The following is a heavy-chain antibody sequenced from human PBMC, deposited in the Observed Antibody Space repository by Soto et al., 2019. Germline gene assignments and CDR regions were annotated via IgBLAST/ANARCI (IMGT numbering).Heavy chain of an antibody. V-gene: IGHV1-3*04. CDR3: AAQRGGSSSPFDY. Sequence: ASVKASCKASGYTFTTYAIHWVRQAPGQRLEWMGWINTGNGDTKFSQKFQGRLVITRDTSANTAYMELTNMGPVDTATYYCAAQRGGSSSPFDYWGHGTLVTVSS. D-gene: IGHD6-6*01. CDR2: INTGNGDT. CDR1: GYTFTTYA. J-gene: IGHJ4*01.